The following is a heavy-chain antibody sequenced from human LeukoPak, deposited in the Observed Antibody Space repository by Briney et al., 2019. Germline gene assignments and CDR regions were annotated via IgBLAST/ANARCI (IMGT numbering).Heavy chain of an antibody. Sequence: SETLSLTCTVSGGSISSYYWSWIRQPPGKGLEWIGYIYYSGSTNYNPSLKSRVTISVDTSKNQFSLKLSSVTAADTAVYYCAGRPIVATITDAFDIWGQGTMVTVSS. CDR3: AGRPIVATITDAFDI. CDR1: GGSISSYY. CDR2: IYYSGST. D-gene: IGHD5-12*01. V-gene: IGHV4-59*08. J-gene: IGHJ3*02.